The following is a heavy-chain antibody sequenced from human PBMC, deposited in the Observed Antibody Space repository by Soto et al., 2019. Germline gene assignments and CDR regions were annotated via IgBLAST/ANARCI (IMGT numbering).Heavy chain of an antibody. D-gene: IGHD5-12*01. V-gene: IGHV3-7*04. CDR1: GFIFSENW. Sequence: GGSLRLSCAASGFIFSENWMSWVRQAPGKGLEWVANIKQDGSEKRYVDSVEGRFTISRDNAKNSLYLQMNSPVVEDTATYYCARYHFGGYAFDSWGQGTPVTVSS. J-gene: IGHJ4*02. CDR2: IKQDGSEK. CDR3: ARYHFGGYAFDS.